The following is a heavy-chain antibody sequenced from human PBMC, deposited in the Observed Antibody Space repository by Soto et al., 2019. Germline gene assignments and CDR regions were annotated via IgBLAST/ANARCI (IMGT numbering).Heavy chain of an antibody. V-gene: IGHV5-10-1*01. D-gene: IGHD3-3*01. CDR2: LDPSDSYT. CDR1: GYSFTSYW. J-gene: IGHJ6*02. CDR3: ARHGVTYYDSLGV. Sequence: GESLKISCKGSGYSFTSYWISWVRQMPGKGLEWMGRLDPSDSYTNYSPSFQGHVTISADKSISTAYLQWSSLKASDTAMYYCARHGVTYYDSLGVWGQGTTVTVSS.